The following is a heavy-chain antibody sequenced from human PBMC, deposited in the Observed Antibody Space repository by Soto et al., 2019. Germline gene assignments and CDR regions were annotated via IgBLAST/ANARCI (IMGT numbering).Heavy chain of an antibody. CDR3: AKRAPSSGSRRYFDY. Sequence: GGSLRLSCAASGFTVSSNYMSWVRQAPGKGLEWVSVIYSGGSTYYADSVKGRFTISRDNSKNTLYLQMNSLRAEDTAVYYCAKRAPSSGSRRYFDYWGQGTLVTVS. J-gene: IGHJ4*02. V-gene: IGHV3-66*01. CDR1: GFTVSSNY. D-gene: IGHD1-26*01. CDR2: IYSGGST.